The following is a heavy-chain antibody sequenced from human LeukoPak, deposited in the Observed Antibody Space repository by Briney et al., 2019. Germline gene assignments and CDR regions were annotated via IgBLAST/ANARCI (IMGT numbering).Heavy chain of an antibody. CDR3: ARQRTTAAFHFYSMDV. Sequence: GESLKISCQASGYKITSHWIAWVRQMPGKSPEWMGIIYPGDSDTRYSPSFQGQVVISVDKSISTVYLQWSSLKASDTAMYYCARQRTTAAFHFYSMDVWGQGTTVTVSS. CDR1: GYKITSHW. CDR2: IYPGDSDT. J-gene: IGHJ6*02. V-gene: IGHV5-51*01. D-gene: IGHD2-21*02.